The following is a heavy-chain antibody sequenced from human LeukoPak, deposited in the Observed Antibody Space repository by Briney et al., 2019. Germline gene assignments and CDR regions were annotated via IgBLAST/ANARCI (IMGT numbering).Heavy chain of an antibody. CDR2: IIPIFGTA. V-gene: IGHV1-69*13. Sequence: SVKVSCKASGGTFSSYAISWVRQAPGQGLERMGGIIPIFGTANYAQKFQGRVTITADESTSTAYMELSSLRSEDTAVYYCARGFGDMMGYYYYMDVWGKGTTVTVSS. J-gene: IGHJ6*03. D-gene: IGHD3-16*01. CDR1: GGTFSSYA. CDR3: ARGFGDMMGYYYYMDV.